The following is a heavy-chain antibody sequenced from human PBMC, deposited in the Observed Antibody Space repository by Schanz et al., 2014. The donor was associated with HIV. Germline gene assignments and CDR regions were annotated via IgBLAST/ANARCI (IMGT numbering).Heavy chain of an antibody. CDR2: SKNKANGYIT. CDR1: GFTFNSYG. V-gene: IGHV3-72*01. D-gene: IGHD3-10*01. CDR3: ARWRSGAPSN. J-gene: IGHJ4*02. Sequence: VQLVESGGGVVQPGRSLRLSCAASGFTFNSYGMHWVRQAPGKGLEWAGRSKNKANGYITEYTASVKGRFTISRDDSRNSLYLQMNSLKTEDTAVYFCARWRSGAPSNWGQGTLVTVSS.